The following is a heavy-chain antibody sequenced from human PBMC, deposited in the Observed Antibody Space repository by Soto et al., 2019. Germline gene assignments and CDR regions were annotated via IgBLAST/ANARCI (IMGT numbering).Heavy chain of an antibody. CDR3: ARAAGGYSGYDYNWSNP. CDR2: IYYSGGT. J-gene: IGHJ5*02. CDR1: RGSISSGGYY. V-gene: IGHV4-31*01. D-gene: IGHD5-12*01. Sequence: SLTLSLPCTVSRGSISSGGYYWSWIRQHPGKGLEWIGYIYYSGGTYYNPSLKSLVTISVDTSKNQFSLKLSSVTAADTARYYCARAAGGYSGYDYNWSNPWRQGPMVTVAS.